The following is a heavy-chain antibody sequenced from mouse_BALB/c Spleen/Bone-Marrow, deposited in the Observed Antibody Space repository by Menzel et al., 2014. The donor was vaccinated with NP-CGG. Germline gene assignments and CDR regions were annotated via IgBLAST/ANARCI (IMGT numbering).Heavy chain of an antibody. CDR2: ISSGGSST. CDR3: TRRPLQANSYFDC. V-gene: IGHV5-6*01. CDR1: GFTFSSYG. J-gene: IGHJ2*01. Sequence: EVQVVESGGDLVKPGGSLKLSCVASGFTFSSYGMSWVRQTPDKRLEWVATISSGGSSTYYPASVKGRFTISRDNAKSTLYLQMSSLNSADTAMYYCTRRPLQANSYFDCWGRGTTLTVSS. D-gene: IGHD3-2*02.